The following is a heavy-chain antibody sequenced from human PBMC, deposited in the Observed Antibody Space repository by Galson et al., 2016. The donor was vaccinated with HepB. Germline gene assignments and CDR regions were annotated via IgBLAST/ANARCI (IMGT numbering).Heavy chain of an antibody. CDR2: IYSGGGT. CDR1: GFTVSSNY. J-gene: IGHJ4*02. V-gene: IGHV3-53*01. Sequence: SLRLSCAASGFTVSSNYMSWVRQAPGKGLEWVSVIYSGGGTYYADSVKGRFTISRDNSKNTLYLQMNSRGAEDTAVNYCAKGRYCGGDCYSSDYWGQGTLVTVSS. CDR3: AKGRYCGGDCYSSDY. D-gene: IGHD2-21*02.